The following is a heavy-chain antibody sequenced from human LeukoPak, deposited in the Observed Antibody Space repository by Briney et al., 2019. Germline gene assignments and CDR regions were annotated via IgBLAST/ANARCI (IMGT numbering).Heavy chain of an antibody. V-gene: IGHV4-39*07. CDR3: ARVKLRGIAVAGPHPVLDY. CDR2: IYYTGTT. J-gene: IGHJ4*02. CDR1: GDSISSNNYY. D-gene: IGHD6-19*01. Sequence: SETLSLTCIVSGDSISSNNYYWGWIRQPPGKGLEWLGSIYYTGTTYNNPSLKSRVTISVDTSKNQFSLKLSSVTAADTAVYYCARVKLRGIAVAGPHPVLDYWGQGTLVTVSS.